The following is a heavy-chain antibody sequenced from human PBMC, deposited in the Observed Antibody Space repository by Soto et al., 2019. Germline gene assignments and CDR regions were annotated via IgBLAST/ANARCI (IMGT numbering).Heavy chain of an antibody. Sequence: GSLSLSGVASGFTFSNYGMHLVRQAPGKGLEWVAFISDDGSNKYYADSMKGRFTMSRDNSKSTLYLQMNILRVEDTAVYYCTKRRNVLRFLEWSSGMEVWGQGTTATVSS. CDR1: GFTFSNYG. D-gene: IGHD3-3*01. J-gene: IGHJ6*02. CDR2: ISDDGSNK. CDR3: TKRRNVLRFLEWSSGMEV. V-gene: IGHV3-30*18.